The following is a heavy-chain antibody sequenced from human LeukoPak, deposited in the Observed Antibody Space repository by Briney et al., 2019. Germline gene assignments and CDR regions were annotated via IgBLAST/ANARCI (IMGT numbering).Heavy chain of an antibody. CDR3: ARDGWNYDSSGYDFDY. Sequence: ASVKVSCKASGYTFTSYYMHRVRQAPGQGLEWMGIINPSGGSTSYAQKFQGRVTMTRDTSTSTVYMELSSLRSEDTAVYYCARDGWNYDSSGYDFDYWGQGTLVTVSS. D-gene: IGHD3-22*01. CDR2: INPSGGST. V-gene: IGHV1-46*01. J-gene: IGHJ4*02. CDR1: GYTFTSYY.